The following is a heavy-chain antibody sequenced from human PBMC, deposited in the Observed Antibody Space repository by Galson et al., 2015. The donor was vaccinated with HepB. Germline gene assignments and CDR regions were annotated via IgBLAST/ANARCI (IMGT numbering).Heavy chain of an antibody. CDR2: IYSGGST. Sequence: SLRLSCAASGFTVSSNYMSWVRQAPGKGLEWVSVIYSGGSTYYADSVKGRFTISRDNSKNTLYLQMNSLRAEDTAVYYCASKLYYYGSGSYYTGYAFDIWGQGTMVTVSS. D-gene: IGHD3-10*01. CDR1: GFTVSSNY. CDR3: ASKLYYYGSGSYYTGYAFDI. J-gene: IGHJ3*02. V-gene: IGHV3-53*01.